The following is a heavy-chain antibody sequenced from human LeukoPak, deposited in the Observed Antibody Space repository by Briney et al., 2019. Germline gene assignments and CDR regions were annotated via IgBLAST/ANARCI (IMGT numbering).Heavy chain of an antibody. J-gene: IGHJ4*02. Sequence: PSETLSLTCTVSGGSISSGGYYWSWIRQHPGKGLEWIGYIYYSGSTYYNPSLKSRVTISVDTSKNQFSLKLSSVTAADTAVYYYARDSRSVAGTFDYWGQGTLVTVSS. D-gene: IGHD6-19*01. CDR3: ARDSRSVAGTFDY. CDR2: IYYSGST. CDR1: GGSISSGGYY. V-gene: IGHV4-31*03.